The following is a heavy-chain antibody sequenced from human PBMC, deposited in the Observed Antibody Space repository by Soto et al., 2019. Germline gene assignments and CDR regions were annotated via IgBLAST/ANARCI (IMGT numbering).Heavy chain of an antibody. CDR2: ISYDGSNK. Sequence: GGSLRLSCAASGFTFSSYAMHWVRQAPGKGLEWVAVISYDGSNKYYADSVKGRFTISRDNSKNTLYLQMNSLRAEDTAVYYCAREGIPRVFGVLPRGMDVWGQGTTVTVSS. CDR1: GFTFSSYA. D-gene: IGHD3-3*01. CDR3: AREGIPRVFGVLPRGMDV. J-gene: IGHJ6*02. V-gene: IGHV3-30-3*01.